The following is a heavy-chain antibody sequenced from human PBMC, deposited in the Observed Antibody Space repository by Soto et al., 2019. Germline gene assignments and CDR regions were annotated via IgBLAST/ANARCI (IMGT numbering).Heavy chain of an antibody. D-gene: IGHD3-22*01. CDR3: ARGDGDYYDGNGYLGRH. Sequence: EVQLVESGGGLVQPGGSLRLSCAASGFTFSSYWMHWVRQAPGKGLVWVSRIKSDGSGTYYADSVKGRLTISRDNAKNTLYLQMNNLRAEDTAVYYCARGDGDYYDGNGYLGRHWGQGPLVTVSS. CDR2: IKSDGSGT. V-gene: IGHV3-74*01. J-gene: IGHJ4*02. CDR1: GFTFSSYW.